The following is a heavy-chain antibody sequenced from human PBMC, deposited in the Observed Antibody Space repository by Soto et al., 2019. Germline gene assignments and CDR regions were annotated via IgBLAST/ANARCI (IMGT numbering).Heavy chain of an antibody. CDR1: GFTFSNYG. Sequence: GGSLRLSCSASGFTFSNYGMSWVRQAPGMGLEWVSSISGSGGQTYYADSVKGRFTISRDSSKSTLFLQMNSLRAEDTALYYCAKDPTVNMGYYFYPMHVWGEGTAVTVYS. D-gene: IGHD4-17*01. J-gene: IGHJ6*04. V-gene: IGHV3-23*01. CDR2: ISGSGGQT. CDR3: AKDPTVNMGYYFYPMHV.